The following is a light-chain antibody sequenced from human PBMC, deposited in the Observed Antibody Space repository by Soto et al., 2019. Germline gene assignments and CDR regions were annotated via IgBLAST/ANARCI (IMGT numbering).Light chain of an antibody. J-gene: IGKJ1*01. CDR3: QQYNRYLTWT. CDR1: QDITNY. V-gene: IGKV1-9*01. CDR2: DAS. Sequence: DIQLTQSPSFLSASVGDRVTITCRASQDITNYLAWYLQKPGKAPKLLIYDASSLESGVPSRFSGSGSGTEFTLTISSLQPDDFATYYCQQYNRYLTWTFGQGTKVDI.